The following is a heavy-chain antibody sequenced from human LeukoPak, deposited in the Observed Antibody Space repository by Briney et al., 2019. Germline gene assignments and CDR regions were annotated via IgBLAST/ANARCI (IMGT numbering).Heavy chain of an antibody. D-gene: IGHD5/OR15-5a*01. CDR3: AKDIYEDYYHMDV. CDR2: ISWNSGSI. J-gene: IGHJ6*03. Sequence: GGSLRLSCAASGFTFDDYAMHWVRQAPGKGLEWVSGISWNSGSIGYADSVKGRFTISRDNAKNSLYLQMNSLRAEDTALYCCAKDIYEDYYHMDVWGKGTTVTVSS. V-gene: IGHV3-9*01. CDR1: GFTFDDYA.